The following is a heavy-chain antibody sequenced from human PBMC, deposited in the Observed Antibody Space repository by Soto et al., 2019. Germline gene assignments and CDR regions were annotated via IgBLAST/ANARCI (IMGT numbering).Heavy chain of an antibody. V-gene: IGHV3-15*01. CDR3: TTDALLGYCSSTSCRGMDV. J-gene: IGHJ6*02. D-gene: IGHD2-2*01. Sequence: PVGSLRLSCAASGFTFSNAWMSWVRQAPGKGLEWVGRIKSKTDGGTTDYAAPVKGRFTISRDDSKNTLYLQMNSLKTEDTAVYYCTTDALLGYCSSTSCRGMDVWGQGTTVTVSS. CDR2: IKSKTDGGTT. CDR1: GFTFSNAW.